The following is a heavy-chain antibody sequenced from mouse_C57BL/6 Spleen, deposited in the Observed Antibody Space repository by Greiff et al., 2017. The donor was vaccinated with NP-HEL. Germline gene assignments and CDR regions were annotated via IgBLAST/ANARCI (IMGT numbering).Heavy chain of an antibody. V-gene: IGHV1-47*01. J-gene: IGHJ2*01. CDR3: ARMNYDYDGGYYFDY. CDR1: GYTFTTYP. D-gene: IGHD2-4*01. Sequence: VQLQQSGAELVKPGASVKMSCKASGYTFTTYPIEWMKQNHGKSLEWIGNFHPYNDDTKYNEKFKGKATLTVEKSSSTVYLELNRLTSDDSAVYYCARMNYDYDGGYYFDYWGQGTTLTVSS. CDR2: FHPYNDDT.